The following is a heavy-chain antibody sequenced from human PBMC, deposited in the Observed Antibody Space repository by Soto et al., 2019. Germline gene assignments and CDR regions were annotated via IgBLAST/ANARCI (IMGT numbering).Heavy chain of an antibody. D-gene: IGHD3-10*01. J-gene: IGHJ6*02. CDR3: ARRHGSGSYYYGMDG. Sequence: GESLKISCAASGFTFSSYDMHWVRQATGKGLEWVSAIGTAGDTYYPGSVKGRFTISRENAKNSLYLQMNSLRAGDTAVYCCARRHGSGSYYYGMDGWGQGTTVTVSS. CDR1: GFTFSSYD. V-gene: IGHV3-13*01. CDR2: IGTAGDT.